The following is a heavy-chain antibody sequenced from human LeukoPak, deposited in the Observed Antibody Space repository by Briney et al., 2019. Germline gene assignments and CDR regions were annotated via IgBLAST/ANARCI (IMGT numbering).Heavy chain of an antibody. CDR2: ISAYNGNT. J-gene: IGHJ4*02. CDR3: ARDGALYYDSSGYLDY. D-gene: IGHD3-22*01. Sequence: ASVKASCKASGYTFTSYGISWVRQAPGQGLEWMGWISAYNGNTNYAQKLQGRVTMTTDTSTSTAYMELRSLRSDDTAVYYCARDGALYYDSSGYLDYWGQGTLVTVSS. V-gene: IGHV1-18*01. CDR1: GYTFTSYG.